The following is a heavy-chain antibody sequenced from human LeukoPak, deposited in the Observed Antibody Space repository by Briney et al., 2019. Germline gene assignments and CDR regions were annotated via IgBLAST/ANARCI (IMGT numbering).Heavy chain of an antibody. J-gene: IGHJ3*02. CDR3: ARERLSAFDI. CDR1: GGTFSSYA. CDR2: IIPIFGTA. V-gene: IGHV1-69*05. Sequence: ASVKVSCKASGGTFSSYAISWVRQAPGQGLEWMGRIIPIFGTANYAQKFQGRVTITTDESTSTAYMELSSLRFEDTAVYYCARERLSAFDIWGQGTMVTVSS. D-gene: IGHD2-21*02.